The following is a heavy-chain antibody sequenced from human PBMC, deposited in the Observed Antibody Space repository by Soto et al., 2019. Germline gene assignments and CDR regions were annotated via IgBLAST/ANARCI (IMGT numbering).Heavy chain of an antibody. CDR1: GGSINSYY. CDR2: IYYSGNT. V-gene: IGHV4-59*01. CDR3: ARVNNSGDSGDWFDP. D-gene: IGHD4-17*01. Sequence: QVQLQESGPGLVKPSETLSLTCTVSGGSINSYYWSWIRQPPGKGLEWIGYIYYSGNTNYNPSLMSRVTISVDTSKNHFSLKLSSVTAADTAVYYCARVNNSGDSGDWFDPWGQGTLVTVSS. J-gene: IGHJ5*02.